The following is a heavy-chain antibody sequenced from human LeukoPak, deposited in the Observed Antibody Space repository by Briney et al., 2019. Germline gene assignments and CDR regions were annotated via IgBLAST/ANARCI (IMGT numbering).Heavy chain of an antibody. V-gene: IGHV3-30*04. Sequence: GRSLRLSCAASGFTFSSYAMHWVRQAPGKGLEWVAVISYDGSNKYYADSVKGRFTISRDNSKNTLYLQMNSLRAEDTAVYYCARAYCGGDCYFPYYFDYWGQGTLVTVSS. CDR1: GFTFSSYA. CDR3: ARAYCGGDCYFPYYFDY. J-gene: IGHJ4*02. D-gene: IGHD2-21*02. CDR2: ISYDGSNK.